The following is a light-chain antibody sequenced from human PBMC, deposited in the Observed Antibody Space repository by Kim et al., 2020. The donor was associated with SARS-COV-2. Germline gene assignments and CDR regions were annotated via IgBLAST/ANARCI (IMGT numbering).Light chain of an antibody. V-gene: IGLV1-44*01. CDR2: NDN. J-gene: IGLJ3*02. CDR3: ATWDVSLNGWV. Sequence: GQSVTISFSGSSSNVERHFVNWYQQLPGTAPKVFIYNDNQRPSGVPDRFSGSRSGTSASLAISGLQSEDEADYYCATWDVSLNGWVFGGGTQLTVL. CDR1: SSNVERHF.